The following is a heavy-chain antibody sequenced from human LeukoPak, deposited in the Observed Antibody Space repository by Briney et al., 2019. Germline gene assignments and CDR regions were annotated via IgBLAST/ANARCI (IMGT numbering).Heavy chain of an antibody. CDR3: ANERDQTDY. V-gene: IGHV3-23*01. J-gene: IGHJ4*02. CDR2: ISGSGSST. CDR1: GFTFSSYA. Sequence: GGSLRLSCAASGFTFSSYAMSWVRQAPGKGLEWVAAISGSGSSTYYADSVKGRFTISRENSKKSLYLQMNSLRTEDSALYNCANERDQTDYWGQGTLVTVSS.